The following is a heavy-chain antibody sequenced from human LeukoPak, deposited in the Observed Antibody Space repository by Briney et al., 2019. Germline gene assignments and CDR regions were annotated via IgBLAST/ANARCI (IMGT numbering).Heavy chain of an antibody. CDR1: GFTFSSYE. Sequence: GGSLRLSCAASGFTFSSYEMNWVRQAPGKGLEWVSYISSSGSTIYYADSVKGRFTISRDNAKNSLYLQMNSLRAEDTAVYYCARLSGSYHEFDYWGQGTLVTVSS. D-gene: IGHD1-26*01. CDR3: ARLSGSYHEFDY. V-gene: IGHV3-48*03. CDR2: ISSSGSTI. J-gene: IGHJ4*02.